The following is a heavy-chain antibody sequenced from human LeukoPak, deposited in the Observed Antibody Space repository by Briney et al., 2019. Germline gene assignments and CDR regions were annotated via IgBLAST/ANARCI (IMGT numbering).Heavy chain of an antibody. Sequence: GGSLRLSCAASGFTFSSYAMSWVRQAPGKGLEWVGNINRDGSEKYYADSVKGRFTISSDNAKNSLYLQMNSLRVEDTAVYVCTDKNLAWGPGTLVTVSS. J-gene: IGHJ5*02. D-gene: IGHD2/OR15-2a*01. CDR3: TDKNLA. CDR1: GFTFSSYA. CDR2: INRDGSEK. V-gene: IGHV3-7*02.